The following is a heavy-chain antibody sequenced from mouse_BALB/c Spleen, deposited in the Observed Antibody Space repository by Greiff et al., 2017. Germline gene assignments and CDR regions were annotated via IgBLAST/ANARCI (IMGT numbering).Heavy chain of an antibody. Sequence: QVQLKESGPGLVAPSQSLSITCTVSGFSLTSYGVHWVRQPPGKGLEWLGVIWAGGSTNYNSALMSRLSISKDNSKSQVFLKMNSLQTDDTAMYYCARGRAYYGNYFDYWGQGTTLTVSS. J-gene: IGHJ2*01. CDR3: ARGRAYYGNYFDY. V-gene: IGHV2-9*02. D-gene: IGHD2-10*01. CDR2: IWAGGST. CDR1: GFSLTSYG.